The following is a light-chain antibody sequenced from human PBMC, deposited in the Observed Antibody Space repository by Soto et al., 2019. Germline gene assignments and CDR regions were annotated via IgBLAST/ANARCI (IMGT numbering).Light chain of an antibody. CDR1: QGISIF. V-gene: IGKV1-9*01. J-gene: IGKJ2*01. Sequence: QLTQSPSSLSASVGDSVTITCRASQGISIFLAWYQQKPGKAPELLISAASTLQSGVPSRFSGSGSGTDFTLTISSLQPEDLATYYCQQLNTNPPYSFGEGTKLEIE. CDR2: AAS. CDR3: QQLNTNPPYS.